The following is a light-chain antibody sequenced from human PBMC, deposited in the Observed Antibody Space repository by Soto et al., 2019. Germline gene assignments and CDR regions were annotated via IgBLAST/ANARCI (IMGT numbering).Light chain of an antibody. J-gene: IGKJ5*01. Sequence: EIVLTQSPGTLSLSPGERSALSCGASQSIRSNLAWYQQKPGQAPRLLIYGTSSRATGIPDRFSGSGSGTEFTLTISSLQPEDFGTYYCQQAISFPITFGQGTRLEIK. CDR2: GTS. CDR3: QQAISFPIT. V-gene: IGKV3-20*01. CDR1: QSIRSN.